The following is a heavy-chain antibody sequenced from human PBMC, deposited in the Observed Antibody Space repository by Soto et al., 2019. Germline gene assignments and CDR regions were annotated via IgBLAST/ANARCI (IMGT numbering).Heavy chain of an antibody. V-gene: IGHV1-18*04. J-gene: IGHJ6*02. CDR2: ISAYNGNT. Sequence: GASVKVSCKASGYTFTSYGISWVRQAPGQGLEWMGWISAYNGNTNYAQKLQGRVTMTTDTSTSTAYMERRSLRSDDTAVYYCARDHSDFWSGYYTDYYGMDVWGQWTTVTVSS. D-gene: IGHD3-3*01. CDR3: ARDHSDFWSGYYTDYYGMDV. CDR1: GYTFTSYG.